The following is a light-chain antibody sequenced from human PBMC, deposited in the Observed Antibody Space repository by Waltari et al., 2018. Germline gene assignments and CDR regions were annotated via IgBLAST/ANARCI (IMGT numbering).Light chain of an antibody. CDR1: SSDGGSYNF. J-gene: IGLJ3*02. CDR3: CSYAGSNTWV. Sequence: QSALTQPASVSGSPGQSITISCTGTSSDGGSYNFVSWYQQHPGNAPKLMIYEATKRPSGVSDRFSGSKSGNTASLTISGLQAEDEADYYCCSYAGSNTWVFGGGTKVTVL. V-gene: IGLV2-23*01. CDR2: EAT.